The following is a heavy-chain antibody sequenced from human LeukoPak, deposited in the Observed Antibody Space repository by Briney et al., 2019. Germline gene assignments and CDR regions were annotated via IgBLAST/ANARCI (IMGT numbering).Heavy chain of an antibody. D-gene: IGHD3-10*01. V-gene: IGHV4-59*01. CDR1: GGSISPYY. CDR3: ARGGLYGSGSYYNSRRYYFGMDV. CDR2: IFYSGST. J-gene: IGHJ6*02. Sequence: PSETLSLTCTVSGGSISPYYWSWIRQPSGKGLEWIGYIFYSGSTNYNPSLKSRVTISVDTSKNQFSLKLISVTAADTAVYYCARGGLYGSGSYYNSRRYYFGMDVWGQGTTVTVSS.